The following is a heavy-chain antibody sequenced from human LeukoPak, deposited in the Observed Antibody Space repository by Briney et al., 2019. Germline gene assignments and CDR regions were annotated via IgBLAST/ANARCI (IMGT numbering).Heavy chain of an antibody. CDR3: AKVKEFGYSSSSHHDY. J-gene: IGHJ4*02. V-gene: IGHV3-30*18. D-gene: IGHD6-13*01. CDR1: GFTFSSYG. Sequence: GRSLRLSCAASGFTFSSYGMHWVRQAPGKGLEWVAVISYDGSNKYYADSVKGRFTISRDNSKNTLYLQMNSLRAEDTAVYYCAKVKEFGYSSSSHHDYWGQGTLVTVSS. CDR2: ISYDGSNK.